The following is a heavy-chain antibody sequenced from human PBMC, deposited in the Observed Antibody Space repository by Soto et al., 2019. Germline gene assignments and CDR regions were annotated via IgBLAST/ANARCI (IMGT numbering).Heavy chain of an antibody. J-gene: IGHJ4*02. D-gene: IGHD3-16*02. CDR3: ATAGGIHLGELSLTFDY. Sequence: ASVKVSCKVSGYTLTELSMHWVRQAPGKGLEWMGGFDPEDGETIYAQKFQGRVTMTEDTSTDTAYMELSSLRSEDTAVYYCATAGGIHLGELSLTFDYWGQGTLVTVSS. CDR2: FDPEDGET. V-gene: IGHV1-24*01. CDR1: GYTLTELS.